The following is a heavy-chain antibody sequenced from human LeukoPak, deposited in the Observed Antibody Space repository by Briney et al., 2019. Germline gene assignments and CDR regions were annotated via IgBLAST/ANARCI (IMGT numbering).Heavy chain of an antibody. CDR1: GFTFSTYS. CDR3: ARDPYSGNYGNYYYYYMDV. J-gene: IGHJ6*03. Sequence: GGSLRLSCAASGFTFSTYSMNWVRQAPGKALEWVSSITSSSTYIFYADSVKGRFTISRDNAKNSLYLQMNSLGPEDTAVCYCARDPYSGNYGNYYYYYMDVWGKGTTVTISS. CDR2: ITSSSTYI. V-gene: IGHV3-21*01. D-gene: IGHD1-26*01.